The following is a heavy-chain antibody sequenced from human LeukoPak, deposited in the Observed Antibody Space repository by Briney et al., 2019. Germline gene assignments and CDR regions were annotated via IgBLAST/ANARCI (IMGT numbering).Heavy chain of an antibody. Sequence: GGSLRLSCAASGFTFSSYGMHWVRQAPGKGLEWVAFIRYDGSNKYYADSVKGRFTISRDNSKNTLYLQMNSLRAEDTAVYYCAKDSDVPMVRGVIGYDAFDIWGQGTMVTVSS. CDR2: IRYDGSNK. V-gene: IGHV3-30*02. CDR1: GFTFSSYG. CDR3: AKDSDVPMVRGVIGYDAFDI. D-gene: IGHD3-10*01. J-gene: IGHJ3*02.